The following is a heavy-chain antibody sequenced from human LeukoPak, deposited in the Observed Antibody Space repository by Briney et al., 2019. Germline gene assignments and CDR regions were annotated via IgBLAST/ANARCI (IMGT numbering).Heavy chain of an antibody. D-gene: IGHD2-2*01. V-gene: IGHV4-39*01. CDR3: ARTSIVVVPAAKGDYYYGMDV. CDR1: GGSISSSSYY. J-gene: IGHJ6*02. Sequence: SETLSLTCTVSGGSISSSSYYWGWIRQPPGKGLEWIGSIYYSGSTYYNPSLKSRVTISVDTSKNQFSLKLSSVTAADTAVYYCARTSIVVVPAAKGDYYYGMDVWGQGTTVTVSS. CDR2: IYYSGST.